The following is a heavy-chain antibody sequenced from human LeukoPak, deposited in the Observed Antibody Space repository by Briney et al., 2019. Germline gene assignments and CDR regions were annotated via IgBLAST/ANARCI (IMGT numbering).Heavy chain of an antibody. CDR2: INHSGST. CDR3: ARRGSGIVVVVAATLHLDY. Sequence: ASETLSLTCAVYGGSFSGYYWSWIRQPPGKGLEWIGEINHSGSTNYNPSLKSRVTISVDTSKNQFSQKLSSVTAADTAVYYCARRGSGIVVVVAATLHLDYWGQGTLVTVSS. CDR1: GGSFSGYY. D-gene: IGHD2-15*01. J-gene: IGHJ4*02. V-gene: IGHV4-34*01.